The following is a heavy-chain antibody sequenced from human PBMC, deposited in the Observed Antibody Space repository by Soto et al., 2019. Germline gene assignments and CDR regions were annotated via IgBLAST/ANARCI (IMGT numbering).Heavy chain of an antibody. J-gene: IGHJ4*02. V-gene: IGHV1-18*01. CDR2: ISAHNNNT. CDR1: GYTFTSYG. D-gene: IGHD3-16*01. CDR3: ARDRLSVFVGFGATPDY. Sequence: HLVQSGAEVKKPGASVKVSCRASGYTFTSYGLTWVRQAPGQGLEWMGWISAHNNNTNYAQKLQDRVTLTTDTSTSTAYMELRSLRPDDTAMYYCARDRLSVFVGFGATPDYWGQGTLVTVSS.